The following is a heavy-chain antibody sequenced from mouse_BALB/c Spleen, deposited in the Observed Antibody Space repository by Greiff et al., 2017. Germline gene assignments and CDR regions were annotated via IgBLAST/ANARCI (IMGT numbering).Heavy chain of an antibody. Sequence: QVQLQQSGAELVKPGASVKLSCKASGYTFTSYWMHWVKQRPGQGLEWIGEINPSNGRTNYNEKFKSKATLTVDKSSSTAYMQLSSLTSGDSAVYYCARLGYYAMDYWGQGTSVTVSS. CDR2: INPSNGRT. J-gene: IGHJ4*01. CDR3: ARLGYYAMDY. V-gene: IGHV1S81*02. CDR1: GYTFTSYW.